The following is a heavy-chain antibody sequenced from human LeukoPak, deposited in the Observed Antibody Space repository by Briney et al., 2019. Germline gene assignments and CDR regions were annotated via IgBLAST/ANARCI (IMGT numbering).Heavy chain of an antibody. CDR1: GYTFTSYA. J-gene: IGHJ4*02. V-gene: IGHV7-4-1*02. CDR3: ARAGPFRPNCGGDCPLDY. CDR2: INTNTGNP. D-gene: IGHD2-21*02. Sequence: ASVKVSCKASGYTFTSYAMNWVRQAPGQGLEWMGWINTNTGNPTYAQGFTGRFVFSLDTSVSTAYLQISSLKAEDTAVYYCARAGPFRPNCGGDCPLDYWGQGTLVTVSS.